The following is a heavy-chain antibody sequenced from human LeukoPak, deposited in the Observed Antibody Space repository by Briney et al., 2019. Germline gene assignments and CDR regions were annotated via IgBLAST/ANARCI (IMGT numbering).Heavy chain of an antibody. J-gene: IGHJ6*02. V-gene: IGHV4-39*07. CDR2: IYYSGST. CDR3: ARVGSLEQWLGRPTGGIDV. D-gene: IGHD6-19*01. Sequence: PSETLSLTCTVSGGSISSSSYYWGWIRQPPGKGLEWIGSIYYSGSTYYNPSLKSRVTISVDTSKNQFSLKLSSVTAADTAVYYCARVGSLEQWLGRPTGGIDVWGQGTTVTVSS. CDR1: GGSISSSSYY.